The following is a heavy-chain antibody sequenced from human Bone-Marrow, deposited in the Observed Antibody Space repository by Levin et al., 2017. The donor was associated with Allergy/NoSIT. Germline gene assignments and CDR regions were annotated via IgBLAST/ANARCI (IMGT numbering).Heavy chain of an antibody. V-gene: IGHV3-33*01. CDR2: IWHDGTQQ. J-gene: IGHJ5*02. Sequence: GESLKISCAASGFNFTDYIMHWVRQAPGQGLEWVAVIWHDGTQQHYTNSVKGRFTISRDNSKNMLYLDMNSLGVEDTAVYYCAREDRSATEGFDPRGQGTLVIVSS. D-gene: IGHD3-22*01. CDR3: AREDRSATEGFDP. CDR1: GFNFTDYI.